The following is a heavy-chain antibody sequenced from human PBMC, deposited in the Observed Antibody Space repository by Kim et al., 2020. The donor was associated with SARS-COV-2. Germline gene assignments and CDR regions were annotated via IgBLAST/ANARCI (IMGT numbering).Heavy chain of an antibody. Sequence: TNSAGPVRGRFTSYRDNSKNTLSLQMNSLRAEDTALYYCAKTGQLDYWGQGTLVTVSS. V-gene: IGHV3-23*01. CDR2: T. J-gene: IGHJ4*02. CDR3: AKTGQLDY. D-gene: IGHD6-13*01.